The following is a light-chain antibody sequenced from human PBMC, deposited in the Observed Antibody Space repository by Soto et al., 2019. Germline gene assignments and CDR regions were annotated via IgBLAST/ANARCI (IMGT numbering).Light chain of an antibody. CDR1: QGISIY. CDR2: GAS. Sequence: DIQMTQSPATLSASLGDRVTISCRASQGISIYLAWYQQKPGQVPNLLIYGASTFNSGVPSRFSGRGSGTDFALIISRLQTEDVATYYCQKYGGAPFTFGGGTTVDI. V-gene: IGKV1-27*01. J-gene: IGKJ4*01. CDR3: QKYGGAPFT.